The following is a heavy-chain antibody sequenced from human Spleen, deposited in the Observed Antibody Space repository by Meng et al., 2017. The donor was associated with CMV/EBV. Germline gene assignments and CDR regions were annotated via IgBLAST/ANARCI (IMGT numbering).Heavy chain of an antibody. D-gene: IGHD1-1*01. J-gene: IGHJ4*02. CDR2: IYYSGST. CDR3: ARTTGTTGTFSFDN. Sequence: SETLSLTCTVSGGSISSSSYYWGWIRQPPGKGLEWIGSIYYSGSTYYNPSLKSRVTISVDTSKNQCSLKLSSVTAADTAVYYCARTTGTTGTFSFDNWGQGTLVTVSS. V-gene: IGHV4-39*01. CDR1: GGSISSSSYY.